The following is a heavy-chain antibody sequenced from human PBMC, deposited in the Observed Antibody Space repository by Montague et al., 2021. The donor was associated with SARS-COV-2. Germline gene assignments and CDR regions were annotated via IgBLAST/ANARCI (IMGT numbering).Heavy chain of an antibody. V-gene: IGHV3-11*03. CDR2: ISGRGSYT. J-gene: IGHJ4*02. Sequence: SLRLSCAASGSTFSDYYMSWIRQAPGKGLEWVSYISGRGSYTDYADSVKGRFTISRDNARKSLYLEMNSLRAEDTAVYYCARLVGVESNRRDYFNYWGQGTLVTASS. D-gene: IGHD1-14*01. CDR3: ARLVGVESNRRDYFNY. CDR1: GSTFSDYY.